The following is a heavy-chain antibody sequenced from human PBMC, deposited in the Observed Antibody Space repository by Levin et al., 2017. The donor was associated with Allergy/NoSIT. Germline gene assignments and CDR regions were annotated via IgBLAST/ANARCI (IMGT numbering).Heavy chain of an antibody. CDR2: ISHSSSTI. Sequence: GESLKISCAASGFTFSNYNMNWVRQAPGKGLEWVSHISHSSSTIYYADSVKGRFTISRDNAKLSLYLQMNSLRAEDTAVYYCASSQGPFDYWGQGTLVTVSS. V-gene: IGHV3-48*01. J-gene: IGHJ4*02. CDR1: GFTFSNYN. CDR3: ASSQGPFDY.